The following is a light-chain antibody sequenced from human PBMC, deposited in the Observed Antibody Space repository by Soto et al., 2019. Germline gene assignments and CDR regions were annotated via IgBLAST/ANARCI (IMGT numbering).Light chain of an antibody. CDR1: SGHSSYA. J-gene: IGLJ1*01. V-gene: IGLV4-69*01. Sequence: QSVLTQSPSASASLGASVKLTCTLSSGHSSYAIAWHQQQPEKGPRYLMNLNSDGSHNRGDGIPDRFSGSSSGAERYLTISSLQSEDEADYYCQTWGAGIQVFGSGTQLTV. CDR2: LNSDGSH. CDR3: QTWGAGIQV.